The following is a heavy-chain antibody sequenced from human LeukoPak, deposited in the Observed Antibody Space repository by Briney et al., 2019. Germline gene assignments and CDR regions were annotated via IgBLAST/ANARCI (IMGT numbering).Heavy chain of an antibody. J-gene: IGHJ4*02. CDR1: GGSISSYY. D-gene: IGHD6-13*01. CDR3: ARGTDGSSWQLEHFDY. CDR2: IYYSGST. Sequence: SETLSLTCTASGGSISSYYWSWIRQPPGKGLEWSGHIYYSGSTNYNRSLKSRVTISVDTSTNQFSLKLSSLTAADTAVYYCARGTDGSSWQLEHFDYWGQGTLVTVSS. V-gene: IGHV4-59*01.